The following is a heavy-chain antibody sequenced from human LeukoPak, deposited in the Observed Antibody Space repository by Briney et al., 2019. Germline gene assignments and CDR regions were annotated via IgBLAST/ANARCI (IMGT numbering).Heavy chain of an antibody. V-gene: IGHV1-69*13. J-gene: IGHJ4*02. CDR3: ARAQQLATGFDY. CDR2: IIPVFGTA. D-gene: IGHD6-13*01. Sequence: ASVKVSCKASGGTFSSYAISWVRQAPGQGLEWMGGIIPVFGTANYAQKFQGRVTITADESTSTAYMELSSLRSEDTAVYYCARAQQLATGFDYWGQGTLVTVSS. CDR1: GGTFSSYA.